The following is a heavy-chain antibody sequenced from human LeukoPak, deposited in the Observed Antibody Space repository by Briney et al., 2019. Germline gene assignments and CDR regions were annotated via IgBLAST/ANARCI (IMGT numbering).Heavy chain of an antibody. CDR2: IYSGGST. D-gene: IGHD6-13*01. CDR1: GFTVSSNY. V-gene: IGHV3-53*01. J-gene: IGHJ6*02. CDR3: ARTTSKNIAAAGTYYYYGMDV. Sequence: GGSLRLSCAASGFTVSSNYMSWVRQAPGKGLEWVSVIYSGGSTYYADSVKGRFTISRDNSKNTLYLQMNSLRAEDTAVYYCARTTSKNIAAAGTYYYYGMDVWGQGTTVTVSS.